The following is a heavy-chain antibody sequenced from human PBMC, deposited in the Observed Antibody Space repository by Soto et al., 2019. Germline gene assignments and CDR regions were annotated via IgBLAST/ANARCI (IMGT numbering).Heavy chain of an antibody. CDR2: IYYSGST. D-gene: IGHD2-2*01. CDR3: ARGPNCSSTSCYDAFDI. CDR1: GGSISSGGYY. V-gene: IGHV4-31*03. Sequence: SETLSLTCTVSGGSISSGGYYWSWIRQHPGKGLEWIGYIYYSGSTYYNPSLKSRVTISVDTSKNQFSLKLSSVTAADTAVYYCARGPNCSSTSCYDAFDIWGQGTMVTVSS. J-gene: IGHJ3*02.